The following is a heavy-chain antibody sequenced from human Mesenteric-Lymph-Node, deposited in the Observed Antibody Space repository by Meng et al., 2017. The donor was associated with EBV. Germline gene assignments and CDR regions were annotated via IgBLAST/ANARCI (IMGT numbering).Heavy chain of an antibody. CDR2: IYHSGST. Sequence: LSQHPQSLPLPVVVPGRSISNDGYPWSWIRQPPGKGLEWIGYIYHSGSTYSNPSLKSRVTISVDRSKNQFSLKLNSVTAADTAVYYCARASVYGDYDNWFDPWGQGTLVTVSS. J-gene: IGHJ5*02. CDR3: ARASVYGDYDNWFDP. D-gene: IGHD4-17*01. V-gene: IGHV4-30-2*01. CDR1: GRSISNDGYP.